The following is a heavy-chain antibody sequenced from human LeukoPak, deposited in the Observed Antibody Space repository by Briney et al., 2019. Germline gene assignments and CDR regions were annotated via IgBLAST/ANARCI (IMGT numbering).Heavy chain of an antibody. Sequence: SQTLSLTCTVSGGSISSGSYYWSWIRQPAGKGLEWIGRIYTSGSTNYNPSLKSRVTISVDKSKNQFSLKLSSVTAADTAVYYCARDSIVVVVAAYYFMDVWGKGTTVTVSS. CDR1: GGSISSGSYY. CDR2: IYTSGST. V-gene: IGHV4-61*02. CDR3: ARDSIVVVVAAYYFMDV. D-gene: IGHD2-15*01. J-gene: IGHJ6*03.